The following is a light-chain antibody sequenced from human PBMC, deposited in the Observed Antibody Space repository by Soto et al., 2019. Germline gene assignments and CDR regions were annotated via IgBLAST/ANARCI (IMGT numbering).Light chain of an antibody. CDR1: SSDVGSYNL. J-gene: IGLJ1*01. CDR3: CSYADSSTLNYV. Sequence: QSALTQPASVSGSPGQSITISCTGTSSDVGSYNLVSWYQQHPGKAPKLMIYEGSKRPSGVSNRFSGSKSGNTASLTISGLQAEDEADYYCCSYADSSTLNYVFGTGTKVTVL. V-gene: IGLV2-23*01. CDR2: EGS.